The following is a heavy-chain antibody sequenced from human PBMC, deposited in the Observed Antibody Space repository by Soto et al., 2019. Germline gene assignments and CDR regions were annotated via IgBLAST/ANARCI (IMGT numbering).Heavy chain of an antibody. CDR2: IYPGDSDT. CDR1: GYRFSSYW. V-gene: IGHV5-51*01. CDR3: ARQGSNGAYYYYGMDV. Sequence: GESLKISCKGSGYRFSSYWIAWVRQMPGKGLEWMGIIYPGDSDTRYSPSFQGQVTFSVDKSNNTAYLQWSSLKASDTAMYYCARQGSNGAYYYYGMDVWGQGTAVTVSS. D-gene: IGHD2-8*01. J-gene: IGHJ6*02.